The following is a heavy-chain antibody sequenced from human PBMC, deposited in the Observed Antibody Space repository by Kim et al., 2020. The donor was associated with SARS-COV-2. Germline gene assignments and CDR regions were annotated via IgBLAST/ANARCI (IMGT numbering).Heavy chain of an antibody. D-gene: IGHD2-21*02. Sequence: PGSVKGRFTISRENAKNSLYLQMNSLRAGDTAVYYCARGSPNGGNSDFDYWGQGTLVTVSS. J-gene: IGHJ4*02. CDR3: ARGSPNGGNSDFDY. V-gene: IGHV3-13*01.